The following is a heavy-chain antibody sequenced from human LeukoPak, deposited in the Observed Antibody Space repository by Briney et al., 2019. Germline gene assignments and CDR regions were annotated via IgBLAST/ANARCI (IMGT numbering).Heavy chain of an antibody. J-gene: IGHJ6*02. V-gene: IGHV1-46*01. CDR1: GYTFTDYY. CDR3: ARGTSSGYVNYYYYGMDV. Sequence: ASVKVSCKASGYTFTDYYMHWVRQAPGQGLEWMGIINPSGGSTSYAQKFQGRVTMTRDTSTSTVYMELSSLRSEDTAVYYCARGTSSGYVNYYYYGMDVWGQGTTVTVSS. CDR2: INPSGGST. D-gene: IGHD5-12*01.